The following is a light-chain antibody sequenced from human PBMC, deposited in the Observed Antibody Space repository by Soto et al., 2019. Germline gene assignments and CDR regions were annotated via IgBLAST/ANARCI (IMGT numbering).Light chain of an antibody. J-gene: IGKJ1*01. CDR3: LQDRNYPRT. CDR1: QDIRNE. V-gene: IGKV1-6*01. Sequence: AIQMTQSPSSLSASVGDRVTITCRASQDIRNELGWYQQRPGKAPKALIYGASNLQSGVPSRFSGRGFGTDFTLTISSLQPEDFATYYCLQDRNYPRTFGQGTKVESK. CDR2: GAS.